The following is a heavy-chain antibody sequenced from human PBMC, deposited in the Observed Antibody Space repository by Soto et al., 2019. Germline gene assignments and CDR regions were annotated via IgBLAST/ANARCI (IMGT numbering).Heavy chain of an antibody. V-gene: IGHV2-5*02. Sequence: SGPTLVNPTETLTLTCTFSGFSLTTNRVVVGWVRQPPGKALEWLAFIYGDDSKRDSPFLRSRLSITKDSSKNQVVLTLTNMDPVDTATYFCVHRTTITSVDVCGQGTMVTVSS. CDR1: GFSLTTNRVV. D-gene: IGHD3-3*01. CDR2: IYGDDSK. CDR3: VHRTTITSVDV. J-gene: IGHJ3*01.